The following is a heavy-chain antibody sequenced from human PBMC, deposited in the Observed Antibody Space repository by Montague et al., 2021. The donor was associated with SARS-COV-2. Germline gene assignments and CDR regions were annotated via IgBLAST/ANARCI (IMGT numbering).Heavy chain of an antibody. CDR2: TYYRSKWYN. Sequence: CAISGDSVSSNSAAWNWIRQSPSRGLEWLGRTYYRSKWYNDYAVSVKSRITINPDTSKNQFSLQLNSVTPEDTAVYYCARDDPYCTNGVCHTGNWFDPWGRGTLVTVSS. V-gene: IGHV6-1*01. J-gene: IGHJ5*02. CDR1: GDSVSSNSAA. D-gene: IGHD2-8*01. CDR3: ARDDPYCTNGVCHTGNWFDP.